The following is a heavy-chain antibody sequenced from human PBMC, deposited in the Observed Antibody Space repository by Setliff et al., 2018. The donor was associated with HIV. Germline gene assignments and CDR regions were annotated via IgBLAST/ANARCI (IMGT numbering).Heavy chain of an antibody. V-gene: IGHV1-46*01. CDR3: ARAGGGATDQAFDI. J-gene: IGHJ3*02. D-gene: IGHD2-2*01. CDR2: IDPNGGAT. CDR1: GYTFTSYF. Sequence: ASVKVSCKALGYTFTSYFLHWVRQAPGQGLEWLGIIDPNGGATNNAQKLQGRLTVTTDTSTGTLYMELSNLRSDDSAVYYCARAGGGATDQAFDIWGQGTMVT.